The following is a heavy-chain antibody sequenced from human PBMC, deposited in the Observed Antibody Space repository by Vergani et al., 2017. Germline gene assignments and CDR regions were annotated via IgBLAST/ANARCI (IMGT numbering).Heavy chain of an antibody. Sequence: EVQLVESGGGLVQPGGSLRLSCAASGFTFSRHWMHWVRQAPGKGLVWVSAISGSGGSTYYADSVKGRFTISRDNSKNTLYLQMNSLRAEDTAVYYCARDGGVGTSHYMDVWGKGTTVTVSS. V-gene: IGHV3-23*04. CDR2: ISGSGGST. J-gene: IGHJ6*03. CDR3: ARDGGVGTSHYMDV. CDR1: GFTFSRHW. D-gene: IGHD2-8*02.